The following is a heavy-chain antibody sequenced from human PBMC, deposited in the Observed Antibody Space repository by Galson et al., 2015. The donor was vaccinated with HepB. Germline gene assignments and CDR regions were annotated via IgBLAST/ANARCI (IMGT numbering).Heavy chain of an antibody. V-gene: IGHV3-49*03. CDR1: GFTFGDYA. CDR3: SRDGWFDP. Sequence: SLRLSCATSGFTFGDYAMNWFRQAPGKGLEWVGFIRNKAYGGTTEYVASVKGRFTISRDDSKTIVYLQMNSLKTEDTAMYYCSRDGWFDPWGQGTLVTVSS. CDR2: IRNKAYGGTT. J-gene: IGHJ5*02.